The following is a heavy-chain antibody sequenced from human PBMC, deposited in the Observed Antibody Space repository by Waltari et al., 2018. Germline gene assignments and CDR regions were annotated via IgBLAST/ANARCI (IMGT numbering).Heavy chain of an antibody. CDR2: IYHSGST. Sequence: QVQLQESGPGLVKPSETLSLTCAVSGYSISSGYYWGWIRQPPGKGLEWIGSIYHSGSTYYNPSLKSRVTISVDTSKNQFSLKLSSVTAADTAVYYCARLTPPQLLRWGQGTLVTVSS. J-gene: IGHJ4*02. CDR1: GYSISSGYY. CDR3: ARLTPPQLLR. V-gene: IGHV4-38-2*01. D-gene: IGHD5-18*01.